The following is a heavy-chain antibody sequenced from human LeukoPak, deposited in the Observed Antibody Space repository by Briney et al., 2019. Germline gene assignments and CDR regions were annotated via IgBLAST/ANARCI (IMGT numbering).Heavy chain of an antibody. CDR2: IRSKANSYAT. D-gene: IGHD3-10*01. CDR3: ARDNRFEEISGFDP. CDR1: GFTFSGSA. V-gene: IGHV3-73*01. Sequence: GGSLRLSCAASGFTFSGSAMHWVRQASGKGLEWVGRIRSKANSYATAYAASVTGRFTISRDDSKNTAYLQMNSLKTEDTAVYYCARDNRFEEISGFDPWGQGTLVTVSS. J-gene: IGHJ5*02.